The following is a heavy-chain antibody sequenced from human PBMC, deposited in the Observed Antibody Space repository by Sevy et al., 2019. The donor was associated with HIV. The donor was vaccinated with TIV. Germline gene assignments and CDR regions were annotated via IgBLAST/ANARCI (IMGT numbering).Heavy chain of an antibody. V-gene: IGHV3-7*01. CDR1: GFRFRSYW. Sequence: GGSLRLSCAASGFRFRSYWMTWVRQAPGKGLEWVASIYQDGSEKYYMDSVKGRFTVSRDNAKNSLFLQMNSLRVEDTAVYYCAREGSYGDYMLSYYYGMDVWGQGTTVTVSS. J-gene: IGHJ6*02. D-gene: IGHD4-17*01. CDR3: AREGSYGDYMLSYYYGMDV. CDR2: IYQDGSEK.